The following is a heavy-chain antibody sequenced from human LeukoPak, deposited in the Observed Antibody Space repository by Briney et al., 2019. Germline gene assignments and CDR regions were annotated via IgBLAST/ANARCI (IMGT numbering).Heavy chain of an antibody. CDR1: GFTFSSYA. V-gene: IGHV3-30*04. CDR2: ISYDGSNK. D-gene: IGHD5-24*01. Sequence: PGGSLRLSCAASGFTFSSYAMHWVRQAPGQGLEWVAVISYDGSNKYYADSVKGRFTISRDNSKNTLYLEMNSLRPEDTAVYYCARDRRWLQYSDYWGQGTLVTVSS. J-gene: IGHJ4*02. CDR3: ARDRRWLQYSDY.